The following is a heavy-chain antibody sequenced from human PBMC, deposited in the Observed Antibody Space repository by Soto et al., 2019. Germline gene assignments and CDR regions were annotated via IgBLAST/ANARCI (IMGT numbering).Heavy chain of an antibody. V-gene: IGHV3-21*01. CDR1: GFTFSSYS. Sequence: GGSLRLSCAASGFTFSSYSMNWVRQAPGKGLEWVSSISSSSRYIYYADSVKGRFTISRDNAKNSLYLQMNSLRAEDTAVYYCARDTPFGVVDYYYYGMDVWGQGTTVTVSS. D-gene: IGHD3-3*01. CDR2: ISSSSRYI. CDR3: ARDTPFGVVDYYYYGMDV. J-gene: IGHJ6*02.